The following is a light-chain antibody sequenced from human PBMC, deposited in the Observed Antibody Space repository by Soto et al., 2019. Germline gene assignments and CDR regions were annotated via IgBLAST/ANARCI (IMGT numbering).Light chain of an antibody. Sequence: QSVLTQPASVSGSPGQSITISCTGTSSDVGSYNLVSWYQQHPGKAPKLMTYEVSKRPSGVSNRFSGSKSGNTASLTISGLQAEDEADYYCCSYAGSSTSVFGTGTKVTVL. CDR2: EVS. J-gene: IGLJ1*01. CDR3: CSYAGSSTSV. V-gene: IGLV2-23*02. CDR1: SSDVGSYNL.